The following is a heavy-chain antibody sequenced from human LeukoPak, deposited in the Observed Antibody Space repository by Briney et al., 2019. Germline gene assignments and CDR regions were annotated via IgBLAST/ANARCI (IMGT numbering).Heavy chain of an antibody. D-gene: IGHD3-9*01. V-gene: IGHV3-43D*03. CDR3: AKDGETGHHSQH. Sequence: GGSLRLSCVASGFTFDDYALHWVRQAPGKGLEWVSLINWDGYSTYYADSVKGRFTISRDNSKNSLYLQMNSLRAEDTALYYCAKDGETGHHSQHWGQGTLVTVSS. CDR1: GFTFDDYA. CDR2: INWDGYST. J-gene: IGHJ1*01.